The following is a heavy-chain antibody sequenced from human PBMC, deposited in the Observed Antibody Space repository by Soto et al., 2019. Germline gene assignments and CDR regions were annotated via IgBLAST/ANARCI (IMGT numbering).Heavy chain of an antibody. Sequence: PSETPSHTCDVADGSISPGDNSCSWIRQPPGKGLEWIGSIYYSGSTYYSPSLKSRVTISVDTSKNQFSLKLSSVTAADTAVYYCARPTYYYDSSGPPAYWGQGTLVTVSS. CDR1: DGSISPGDNS. J-gene: IGHJ4*02. V-gene: IGHV4-30-2*03. CDR2: IYYSGST. D-gene: IGHD3-22*01. CDR3: ARPTYYYDSSGPPAY.